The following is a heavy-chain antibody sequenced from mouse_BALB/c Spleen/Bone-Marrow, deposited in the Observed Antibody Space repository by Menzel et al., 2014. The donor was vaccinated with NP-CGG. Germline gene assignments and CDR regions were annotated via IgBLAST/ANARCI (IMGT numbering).Heavy chain of an antibody. D-gene: IGHD1-1*01. Sequence: EVQGVESGGGLVKPGGSLKLSCAASGFAFSSYDMSWVRQTPEKRLEWVAYISSGGGSTYYPDTVKGRFTISRDNAKNTLYLQMSSLKSEGTAMYYCAREVLRDYFDYWGQGTTLTVSS. CDR2: ISSGGGST. J-gene: IGHJ2*01. CDR1: GFAFSSYD. CDR3: AREVLRDYFDY. V-gene: IGHV5-12-1*01.